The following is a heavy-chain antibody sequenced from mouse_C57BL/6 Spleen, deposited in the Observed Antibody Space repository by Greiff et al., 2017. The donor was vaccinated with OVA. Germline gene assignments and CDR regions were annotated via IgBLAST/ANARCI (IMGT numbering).Heavy chain of an antibody. Sequence: QVQLQQSGAELMKPGASVKLSCKATGYTFTGYWIEWVKQRPGHGLEWIGEILPGSGSTNYNEKFKGKATLTADKSSSTAYMELRSLTSEDSAVYFCARGDSITTVVADYWGQGTTLTVSS. D-gene: IGHD1-1*01. CDR1: GYTFTGYW. CDR3: ARGDSITTVVADY. V-gene: IGHV1-9*01. CDR2: ILPGSGST. J-gene: IGHJ2*01.